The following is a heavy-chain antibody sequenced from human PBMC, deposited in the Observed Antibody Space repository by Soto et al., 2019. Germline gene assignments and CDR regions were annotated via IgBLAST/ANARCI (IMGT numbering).Heavy chain of an antibody. Sequence: PGEALKVSCKGSGYIFSKYWIGWGRQMPGKGLEWMAIIYPDESDTRYSPSFQGQVTISADKSISTAYLQWSSLKASDTAMYYCARHAYDFWSGHPNPRYYYGMDVWGQGTTVTVS. CDR2: IYPDESDT. V-gene: IGHV5-51*01. J-gene: IGHJ6*02. D-gene: IGHD3-3*01. CDR1: GYIFSKYW. CDR3: ARHAYDFWSGHPNPRYYYGMDV.